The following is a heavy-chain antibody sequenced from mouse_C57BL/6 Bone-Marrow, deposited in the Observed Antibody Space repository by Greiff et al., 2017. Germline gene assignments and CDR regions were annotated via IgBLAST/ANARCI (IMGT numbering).Heavy chain of an antibody. CDR2: IWRGGST. J-gene: IGHJ4*01. V-gene: IGHV2-5*01. Sequence: VKLMESGPGLVQPSQSLSITCTVSGFSLTSYGVHWVRQSPGKGLEWLGVIWRGGSTDYNAAFMSRLSITKDNSKSQVFFKMNSLQADDTAIYYCAKAGDYEHYAMDYWGQGTSVTVSS. CDR1: GFSLTSYG. D-gene: IGHD2-4*01. CDR3: AKAGDYEHYAMDY.